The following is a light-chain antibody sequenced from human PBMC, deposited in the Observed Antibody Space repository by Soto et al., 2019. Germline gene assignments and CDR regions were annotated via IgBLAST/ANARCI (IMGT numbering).Light chain of an antibody. CDR2: LGS. J-gene: IGKJ1*01. Sequence: DIVVTQSPLTLPVTPGETAFISCRSRQXLXXXXXXNXXXWYLQKPGQSPQLLIYLGSNRASGVPDRFSGSGSGTDFTLKISRVEAEDVGVYYCVQALQSPPWPFGQGTKVDIK. CDR1: QXLXXXXXXNX. V-gene: IGKV2-28*01. CDR3: VQALQSPPWP.